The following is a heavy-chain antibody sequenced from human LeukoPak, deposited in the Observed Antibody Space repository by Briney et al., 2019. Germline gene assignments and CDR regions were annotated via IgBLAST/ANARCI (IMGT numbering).Heavy chain of an antibody. J-gene: IGHJ4*02. CDR3: AREPGTGGYFDY. D-gene: IGHD6-13*01. V-gene: IGHV3-33*01. CDR1: GFTFSSYG. CDR2: IWYDGSNK. Sequence: GGPLRLSCAASGFTFSSYGMHGVRQAPGKGLEGVAVIWYDGSNKYYADSVKGRFTISRDNSKNTLYLQMNSLRAEDTAVYYCAREPGTGGYFDYWGQGTLVTVSS.